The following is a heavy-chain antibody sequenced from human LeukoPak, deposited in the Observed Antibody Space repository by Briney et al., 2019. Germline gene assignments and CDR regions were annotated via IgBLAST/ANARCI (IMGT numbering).Heavy chain of an antibody. Sequence: SETLSLTCTVSGGSISSSNYYWGWIRQPPGKGLEWIGSIYYSGSTYYNPSLKSRVTISVDTSKNQSSLNLTSVTAADTAVYYCARDRYYDSGDYNYVDAFDIWGQGAIVTVSS. V-gene: IGHV4-39*02. D-gene: IGHD3-22*01. CDR3: ARDRYYDSGDYNYVDAFDI. CDR1: GGSISSSNYY. J-gene: IGHJ3*02. CDR2: IYYSGST.